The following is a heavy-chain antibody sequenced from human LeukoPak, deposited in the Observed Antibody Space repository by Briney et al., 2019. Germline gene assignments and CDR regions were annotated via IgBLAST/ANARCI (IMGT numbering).Heavy chain of an antibody. J-gene: IGHJ4*02. CDR3: GILPPGY. CDR2: ITATSSST. Sequence: GGSLRLSCAASGFTSSSYGMSWVRQAPGKGLEWVSAITATSSSTHDADSVQGRFTISRDDAKNTLYLLMNSLGDEDTAVYYCGILPPGYWGQGTQVTVS. D-gene: IGHD2-8*02. V-gene: IGHV3-23*01. CDR1: GFTSSSYG.